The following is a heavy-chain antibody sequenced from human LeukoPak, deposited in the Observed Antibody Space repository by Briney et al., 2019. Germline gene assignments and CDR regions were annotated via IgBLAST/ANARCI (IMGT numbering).Heavy chain of an antibody. V-gene: IGHV3-23*01. J-gene: IGHJ4*02. Sequence: GGSLRLSCAASGCNFRSYAMSWVRQAPGKGLEWVSTVTGGAVATYYADSVRGRHTISRDNSKNTLYLQMNSLRAEDTAVYYCARDSPLKGYNSGWATNSFDFWGQGTLVTVSS. CDR3: ARDSPLKGYNSGWATNSFDF. CDR2: VTGGAVAT. D-gene: IGHD6-19*01. CDR1: GCNFRSYA.